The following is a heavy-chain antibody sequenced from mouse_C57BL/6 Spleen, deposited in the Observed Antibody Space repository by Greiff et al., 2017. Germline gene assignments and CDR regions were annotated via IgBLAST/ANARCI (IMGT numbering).Heavy chain of an antibody. CDR2: IHPNSGST. Sequence: QVQLQQPGAELVQPGASVKLSCKASGYTFTRYWMHWVKQRPGQGLEWIGMIHPNSGSTNYNEKFKSKATLTVDKSSSTVYMQLSSLTSEDSAVYYCARGVPIGYGTSMDYWGQGTSVTVSS. CDR1: GYTFTRYW. J-gene: IGHJ4*01. CDR3: ARGVPIGYGTSMDY. V-gene: IGHV1-64*01. D-gene: IGHD1-1*01.